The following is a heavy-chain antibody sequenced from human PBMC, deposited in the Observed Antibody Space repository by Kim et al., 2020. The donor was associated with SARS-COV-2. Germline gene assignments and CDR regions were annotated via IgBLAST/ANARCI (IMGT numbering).Heavy chain of an antibody. CDR3: ARASYIAAAGRGDTGGVDY. Sequence: GGSLRLSCAASGFTFSSYSMNWVRQAPGKGLEWVSYISSSSSTIYYADSVKGRFTISRDNAKNSLYLQMNILRDEDTAVYYCARASYIAAAGRGDTGGVDYWGQGTLVTVSS. J-gene: IGHJ4*02. D-gene: IGHD6-13*01. CDR2: ISSSSSTI. V-gene: IGHV3-48*02. CDR1: GFTFSSYS.